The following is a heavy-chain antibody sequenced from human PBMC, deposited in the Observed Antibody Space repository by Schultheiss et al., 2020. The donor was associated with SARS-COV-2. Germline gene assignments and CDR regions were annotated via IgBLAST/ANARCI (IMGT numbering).Heavy chain of an antibody. CDR3: ARVYYDSSGYRQHFDL. Sequence: SQTLSLTCAVSGYSISSGYYWGWIRQPPGKGLEWIGEIYHSGRTNYNPSLKSRVTISVDTSKNQFSLKLSSVTAADTAVYYCARVYYDSSGYRQHFDLWGRGTLVTVSS. CDR1: GYSISSGYY. CDR2: IYHSGRT. V-gene: IGHV4-38-2*01. D-gene: IGHD3-22*01. J-gene: IGHJ2*01.